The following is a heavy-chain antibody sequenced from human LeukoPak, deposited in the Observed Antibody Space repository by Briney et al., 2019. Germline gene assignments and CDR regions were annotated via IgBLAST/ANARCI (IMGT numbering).Heavy chain of an antibody. CDR1: GYTFTSYY. J-gene: IGHJ5*02. Sequence: GASVKVSCKASGYTFTSYYMHWVRQAPGQGLEWMGIINPSGGSTSYAQKFQGRVTMTRDTSTSTVYMELSSLRSEDTAVYYCARESKAERYNWNDRMAKPTENWFDPWGQGTLVTASS. D-gene: IGHD1-20*01. CDR2: INPSGGST. CDR3: ARESKAERYNWNDRMAKPTENWFDP. V-gene: IGHV1-46*01.